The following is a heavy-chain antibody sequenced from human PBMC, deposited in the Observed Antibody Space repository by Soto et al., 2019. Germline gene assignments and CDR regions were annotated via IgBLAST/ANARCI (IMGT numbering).Heavy chain of an antibody. D-gene: IGHD2-2*01. CDR3: ARDERGTCTSSTCYYFDF. CDR2: TGADNGDT. CDR1: GYTSTRYG. J-gene: IGHJ4*02. Sequence: ASVKVSCKASGYTSTRYGFSWVRQAPGQGLEWMAWTGADNGDTNFAPTLQGRVTLTTDTSTGTAYMELRSLRSDDTAVYYCARDERGTCTSSTCYYFDFWGQGTLVTVSS. V-gene: IGHV1-18*04.